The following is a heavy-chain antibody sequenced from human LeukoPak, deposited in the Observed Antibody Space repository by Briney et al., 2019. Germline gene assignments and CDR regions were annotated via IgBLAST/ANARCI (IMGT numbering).Heavy chain of an antibody. CDR3: ARDPQQLVTFYYYYYYMDV. J-gene: IGHJ6*03. V-gene: IGHV1-2*02. Sequence: GASVKVSCKASGYTFTGYYMHWVRQAPGQGLEWMGWINPNSGGTNYAQKFQGRVTMTRDTSISTAYMELSRLRSDDTAVYYCARDPQQLVTFYYYYYYMDVWGKGTTVTISS. D-gene: IGHD6-13*01. CDR1: GYTFTGYY. CDR2: INPNSGGT.